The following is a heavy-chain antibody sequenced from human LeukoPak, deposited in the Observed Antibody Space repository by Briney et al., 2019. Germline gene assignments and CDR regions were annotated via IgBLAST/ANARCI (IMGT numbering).Heavy chain of an antibody. Sequence: GGSLRLSCAASEFXVSSNYISWVRQAPGKGLEWVSLIYSAGSTYYADSVKGRFTISRHNSRNTLYLQMNSLRAEDTAVYYCARHIGFDAFDIWGQGTMVTVSS. V-gene: IGHV3-53*04. CDR1: EFXVSSNY. J-gene: IGHJ3*02. CDR2: IYSAGST. CDR3: ARHIGFDAFDI.